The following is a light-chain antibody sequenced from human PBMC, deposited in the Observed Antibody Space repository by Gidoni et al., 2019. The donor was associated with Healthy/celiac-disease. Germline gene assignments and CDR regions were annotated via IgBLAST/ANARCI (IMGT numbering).Light chain of an antibody. V-gene: IGKV1-33*01. CDR3: QQYDNLPRFT. CDR1: HDISNY. CDR2: DAS. J-gene: IGKJ3*01. Sequence: DIQMTQSPSSLSASVGDRVTITCQASHDISNYLNWYQQKPGKAPKLLIYDASNLETGVPSRFSGSGSGTDFTFTISSLQPEDIETYYCQQYDNLPRFTFGPGTKVDIK.